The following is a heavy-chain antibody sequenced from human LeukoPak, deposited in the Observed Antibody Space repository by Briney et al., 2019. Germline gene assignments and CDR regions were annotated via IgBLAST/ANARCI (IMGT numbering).Heavy chain of an antibody. J-gene: IGHJ2*01. Sequence: SETLSLTCALYGGSFGNYYWSWIRQPPGKGLEWIGEINHSGSTNYNPSLKRRVTISLDTSKNQFSLKLSSVTTADTAVYYCARSVVTLYWYFDLWGQGTLVTVSS. V-gene: IGHV4-34*01. D-gene: IGHD4-23*01. CDR3: ARSVVTLYWYFDL. CDR1: GGSFGNYY. CDR2: INHSGST.